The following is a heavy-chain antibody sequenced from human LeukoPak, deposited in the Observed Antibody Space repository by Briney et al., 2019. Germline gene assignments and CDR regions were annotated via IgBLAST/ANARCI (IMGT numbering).Heavy chain of an antibody. J-gene: IGHJ4*02. CDR1: GGSISSSSYY. CDR3: ARPKASSSWYAVIEDSLTQNFDY. CDR2: IYYSGST. D-gene: IGHD6-13*01. Sequence: SETLSLTCTVSGGSISSSSYYWGWIRQPPGKGLEWIGSIYYSGSTNYNPSLKSRVTISVDTSKNQFSLKLSSVTAADTAVYYCARPKASSSWYAVIEDSLTQNFDYWGQGTLVTVSS. V-gene: IGHV4-39*01.